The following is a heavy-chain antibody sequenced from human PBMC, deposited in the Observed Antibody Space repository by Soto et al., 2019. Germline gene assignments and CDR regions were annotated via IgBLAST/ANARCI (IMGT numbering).Heavy chain of an antibody. CDR1: GGSISSSSYY. J-gene: IGHJ5*02. Sequence: SETLSLTCTFTGGSISSSSYYWVSIRQPPGKGLEWIGSIYYSGSTYYNPSLKSRVTISVDTSKNQFSLKLSSVTAADTAVYYCARTRAVWFDPWGQGTLVTVS. CDR2: IYYSGST. CDR3: ARTRAVWFDP. V-gene: IGHV4-39*01. D-gene: IGHD6-19*01.